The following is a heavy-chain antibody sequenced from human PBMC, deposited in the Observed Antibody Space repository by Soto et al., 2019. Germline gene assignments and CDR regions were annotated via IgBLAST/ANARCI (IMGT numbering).Heavy chain of an antibody. D-gene: IGHD5-18*01. CDR1: GFTFTSSA. CDR3: AEDLVPDTYRVTYYFDY. CDR2: IVVGSGNT. J-gene: IGHJ4*02. V-gene: IGHV1-58*01. Sequence: ASVTVSCTASGFTFTSSAVQWVRQARGQRLEWIGWIVVGSGNTNYAQKFQERVTITRDMSTSTAYMELSSLRSEDTAVYYCAEDLVPDTYRVTYYFDYCGQGTMGTVSS.